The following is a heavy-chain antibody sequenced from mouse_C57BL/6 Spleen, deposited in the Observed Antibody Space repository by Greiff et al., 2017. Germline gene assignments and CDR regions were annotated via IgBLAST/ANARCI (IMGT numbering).Heavy chain of an antibody. CDR1: GFSLSTSGMG. Sequence: QVTLKECGPGILQSSQTLSLTCSFSGFSLSTSGMGVSWIRQPSGKGLEWLATIYWDDDTRYNPSLKRRLTISKDTSRNQVFLKITSVDTADTATYYCARSGTPWFAYWGQGTLVTVSA. V-gene: IGHV8-12*01. CDR2: IYWDDDT. D-gene: IGHD4-1*01. J-gene: IGHJ3*01. CDR3: ARSGTPWFAY.